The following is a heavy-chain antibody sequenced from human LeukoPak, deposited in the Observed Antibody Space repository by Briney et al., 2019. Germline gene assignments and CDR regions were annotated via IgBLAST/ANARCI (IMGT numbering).Heavy chain of an antibody. CDR3: AREQVLLWFGENYYYYYGMDV. CDR1: GYTFTGYY. V-gene: IGHV1-2*02. CDR2: INPNSGGT. Sequence: ASVKVSCKASGYTFTGYYMHWVRQAPGQGPEWMGWINPNSGGTNYAQKFQGRVTMTRDTSISTAYMELSRLRSDDTAVYYCAREQVLLWFGENYYYYYGMDVWGQGTTVTVSS. D-gene: IGHD3-10*01. J-gene: IGHJ6*02.